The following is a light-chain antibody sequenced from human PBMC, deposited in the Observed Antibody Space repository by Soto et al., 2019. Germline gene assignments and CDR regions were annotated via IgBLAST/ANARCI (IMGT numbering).Light chain of an antibody. CDR2: DVS. CDR3: CSYAGSSTYV. J-gene: IGLJ1*01. V-gene: IGLV2-11*01. CDR1: SSDVGGYNY. Sequence: QSALTQPRSVSGSPGQSVIISCTGTSSDVGGYNYVSWYQQHPGKAPKLMIYDVSKRPSGVPDRFSGSKSGNTASLTISGLQAEDEADYYCCSYAGSSTYVFGTGTKLTVL.